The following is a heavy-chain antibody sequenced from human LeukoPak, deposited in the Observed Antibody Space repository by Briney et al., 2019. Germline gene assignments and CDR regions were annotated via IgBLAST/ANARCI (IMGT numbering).Heavy chain of an antibody. V-gene: IGHV3-30-3*01. CDR2: ISHDGSSE. J-gene: IGHJ4*02. Sequence: SGRSLRLSCAASGFTFNTYAMPWVRQAPGKGLEWVAVISHDGSSEYYADSVKGRFTISRDNTKNTLYLQINSLRAEDTAMYYCARDTNWGSTHYWGQGTLVTVSS. CDR3: ARDTNWGSTHY. CDR1: GFTFNTYA. D-gene: IGHD7-27*01.